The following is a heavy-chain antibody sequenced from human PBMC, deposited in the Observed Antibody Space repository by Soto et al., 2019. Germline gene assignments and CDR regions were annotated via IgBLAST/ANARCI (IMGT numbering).Heavy chain of an antibody. J-gene: IGHJ5*02. CDR2: IWYDGSNK. V-gene: IGHV3-33*01. CDR3: ARDSRAGPAENWFDP. Sequence: GGSLRLSSAASGFTFSSYGVHGVRQAPGKGLERGAGIWYDGSNKYYADSVKGRFTISRDNSKNTLYLQMNSLRAEDTAVYYCARDSRAGPAENWFDPWGQGT. D-gene: IGHD2-2*01. CDR1: GFTFSSYG.